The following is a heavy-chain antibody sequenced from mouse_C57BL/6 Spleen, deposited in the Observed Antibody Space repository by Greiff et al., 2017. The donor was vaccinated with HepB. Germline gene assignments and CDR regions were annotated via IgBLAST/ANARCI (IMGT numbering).Heavy chain of an antibody. CDR1: GYTFTDYN. Sequence: EVQLQQSGPELVKPGASVKMSCKASGYTFTDYNMHWVKQSHGKSLEWIGYINPNNGGTSYNQKFKGKATLTVNKSSSTAYMELRSLTSEDSAVYYCARVRYYGSSLDYWGQGTTLTVSS. J-gene: IGHJ2*01. CDR2: INPNNGGT. CDR3: ARVRYYGSSLDY. D-gene: IGHD1-1*01. V-gene: IGHV1-22*01.